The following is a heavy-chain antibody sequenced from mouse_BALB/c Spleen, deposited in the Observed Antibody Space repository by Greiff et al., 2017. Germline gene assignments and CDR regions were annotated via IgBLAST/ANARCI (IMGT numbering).Heavy chain of an antibody. Sequence: EVKVEESGGGLVQPGGSMKLSCVASGFTFSSYWMSWVRQSPEKGLEWVAEIRLKSDNYATHYAESVKGKFTISRDDSKSRLYLQMNSLRAEDTGIYYCTSYYAMDYWGQGTSVTVSS. CDR3: TSYYAMDY. V-gene: IGHV6-6*02. CDR1: GFTFSSYW. CDR2: IRLKSDNYAT. J-gene: IGHJ4*01.